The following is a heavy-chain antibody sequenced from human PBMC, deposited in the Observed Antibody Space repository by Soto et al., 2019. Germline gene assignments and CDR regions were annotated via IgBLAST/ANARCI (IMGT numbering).Heavy chain of an antibody. Sequence: GGSLRLSCSASGFSFSTYNMDWVRQAPGKGPEWIAYISTTSFTIYYADSVKGCFTISRDNDRKSLFLEMKSLRDEDTAVYYCARDRCYDGTCYSASDSWGQGTMVTVSS. J-gene: IGHJ5*01. D-gene: IGHD2-15*01. CDR1: GFSFSTYN. CDR2: ISTTSFTI. V-gene: IGHV3-48*02. CDR3: ARDRCYDGTCYSASDS.